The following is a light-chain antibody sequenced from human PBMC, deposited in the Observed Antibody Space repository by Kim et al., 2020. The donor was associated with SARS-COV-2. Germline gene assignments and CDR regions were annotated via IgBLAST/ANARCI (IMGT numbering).Light chain of an antibody. Sequence: QSALTQPPSASGSPGQSVAISCTGTSSDVGGYNYVSWYQHRPGKAPKLIIYEVSKRPSGVPDRFSGSKSGNTASLTVSGLQAEDEADYYCSSYVRSKLLSGGGTQRTVL. CDR3: SSYVRSKLL. CDR2: EVS. V-gene: IGLV2-8*01. J-gene: IGLJ2*01. CDR1: SSDVGGYNY.